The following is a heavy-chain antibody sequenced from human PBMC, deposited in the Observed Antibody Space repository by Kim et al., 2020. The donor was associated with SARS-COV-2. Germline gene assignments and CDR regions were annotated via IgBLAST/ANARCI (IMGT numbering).Heavy chain of an antibody. J-gene: IGHJ4*01. CDR1: DGSSDYY. CDR3: VGAPNPNFFDY. CDR2: IDYSGST. V-gene: IGHV4-59*13. Sequence: SETLSLTCTVYDGSSDYYWSWIRQSPGKGLEWIGNIDYSGSTNHNPSLKSRVTISIDTSRNQFSLKLNSVTAADTAVYFCVGAPNPNFFDYWGHGTLVTVSS. D-gene: IGHD7-27*01.